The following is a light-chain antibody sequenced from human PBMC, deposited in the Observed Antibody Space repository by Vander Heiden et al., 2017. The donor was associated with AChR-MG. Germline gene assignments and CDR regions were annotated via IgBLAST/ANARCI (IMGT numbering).Light chain of an antibody. CDR1: VLAKRH. J-gene: IGLJ1*01. CDR3: YSATDNNLGV. V-gene: IGLV3-27*01. CDR2: SDT. Sequence: SYELTQPSSVSVSPGQTARITCSGDVLAKRHGRWFQQRPGQAPLLLIYSDTERPSGIPERFSGSRSGTTVTLTISGAQVEDDADYYCYSATDNNLGVFGTGTKVTVL.